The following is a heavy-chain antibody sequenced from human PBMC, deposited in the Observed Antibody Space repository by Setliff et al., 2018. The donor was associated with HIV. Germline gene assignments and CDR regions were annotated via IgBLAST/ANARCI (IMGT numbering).Heavy chain of an antibody. Sequence: ASVKVSCKASGYTFLTYGISWVRQAPGHGLEWMGWISPYNGHTNYAQKLQGRVTMTTDTSTSTAYMELRSLRSDDTDVYYCARPAPNYNFWSGYSFWFDPWGQGTLVTVSS. CDR2: ISPYNGHT. CDR3: ARPAPNYNFWSGYSFWFDP. CDR1: GYTFLTYG. D-gene: IGHD3-3*01. J-gene: IGHJ5*02. V-gene: IGHV1-18*01.